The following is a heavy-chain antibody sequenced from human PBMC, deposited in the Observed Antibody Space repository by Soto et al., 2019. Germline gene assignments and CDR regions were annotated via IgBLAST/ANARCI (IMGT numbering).Heavy chain of an antibody. V-gene: IGHV4-59*01. CDR1: GGSISSYY. Sequence: SETLSLTCTVSGGSISSYYWSWIRQPPGKGLEWIGYIYYSGSTNYNPSLKSRVTISVDTSKNQFSLKLSSVTAADTAVYYCAREVGYRSSTSCYAGWFDPWGQGTLVTVS. J-gene: IGHJ5*02. CDR3: AREVGYRSSTSCYAGWFDP. CDR2: IYYSGST. D-gene: IGHD2-2*01.